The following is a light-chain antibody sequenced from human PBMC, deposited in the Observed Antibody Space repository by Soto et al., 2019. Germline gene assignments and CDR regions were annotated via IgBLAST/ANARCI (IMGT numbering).Light chain of an antibody. CDR3: SSYAGGNNWV. CDR1: SSDVGGYDY. Sequence: QSVLTQPASVSGSPGQSITISCTGTSSDVGGYDYVSWYQQHPGKAPKLMIYEVSKRPSWVPDRFSASKSGNTASLTVSGLQAEDEADYYCSSYAGGNNWVFGGGTKLTVL. CDR2: EVS. J-gene: IGLJ3*02. V-gene: IGLV2-8*01.